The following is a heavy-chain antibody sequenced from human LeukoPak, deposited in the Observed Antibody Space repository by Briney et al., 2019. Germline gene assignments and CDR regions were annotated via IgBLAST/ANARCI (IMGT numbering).Heavy chain of an antibody. CDR3: ARDHGREYSSSGGVDY. V-gene: IGHV4-61*02. Sequence: PSETLSLTCTVSGGSISSGSYYWSWIRQPAGKGLEWIGRIYTSGSTNYNPSLKSRVTISVDTSKNQFSLKLSSVTAADTAVYYCARDHGREYSSSGGVDYWGQGTLVTVSS. J-gene: IGHJ4*02. D-gene: IGHD6-6*01. CDR2: IYTSGST. CDR1: GGSISSGSYY.